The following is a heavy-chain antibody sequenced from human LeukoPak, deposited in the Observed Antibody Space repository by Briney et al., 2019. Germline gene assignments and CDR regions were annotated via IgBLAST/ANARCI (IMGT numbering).Heavy chain of an antibody. CDR2: ISSGGKTP. CDR3: ASSRS. J-gene: IGHJ4*02. CDR1: GFTFSSHE. V-gene: IGHV3-48*03. Sequence: PGGSLRLSCAASGFTFSSHEMNWVRQAPGKGLEWVSYISSGGKTPYYADSVKGRFTISRDNAKNSLYLQMNSLKDEDTSVYYCASSRSWGQGTLVTVSS.